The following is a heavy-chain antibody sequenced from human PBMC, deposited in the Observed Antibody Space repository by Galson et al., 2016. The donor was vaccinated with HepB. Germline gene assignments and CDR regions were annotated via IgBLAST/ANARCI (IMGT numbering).Heavy chain of an antibody. CDR1: GFTFSTYW. CDR2: VDLDGSAT. J-gene: IGHJ6*02. CDR3: TRGGFNHGLDV. D-gene: IGHD3-10*01. Sequence: SLRLSCAASGFTFSTYWIHWVRQAPGKGLVWVSRVDLDGSATNYADSVKGRFTISRDNAKNTLWLQMNSLRAEDTGVYYCTRGGFNHGLDVWGQGTTVTVSS. V-gene: IGHV3-74*01.